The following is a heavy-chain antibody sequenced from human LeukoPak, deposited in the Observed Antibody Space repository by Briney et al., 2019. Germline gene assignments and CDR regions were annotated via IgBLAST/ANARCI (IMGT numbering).Heavy chain of an antibody. Sequence: SETLSLTCAVSSGSISSSNWWSWVRQPPGKGLEWIGEIYHSGSTNYNPSLKSRVTISVDKSHNQFSLKLSSVTAADTAVYYCARDSSRYFGRWPFDYWGQGTLVTVSS. CDR3: ARDSSRYFGRWPFDY. V-gene: IGHV4-4*02. CDR2: IYHSGST. D-gene: IGHD3-9*01. J-gene: IGHJ4*02. CDR1: SGSISSSNW.